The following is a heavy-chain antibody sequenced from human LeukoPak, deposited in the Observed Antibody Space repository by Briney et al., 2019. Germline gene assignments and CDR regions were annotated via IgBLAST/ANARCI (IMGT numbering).Heavy chain of an antibody. CDR2: ISSSSSTI. Sequence: GGSLRLSXAASGFTFSSYSMNWVCQAPGKGLEWVSYISSSSSTIYYADSVKGRFTISRDNAKNSLYLQMNSLRAEDTAVYYCARDLRDFDYWGQGTLVTVSS. V-gene: IGHV3-48*01. CDR1: GFTFSSYS. CDR3: ARDLRDFDY. J-gene: IGHJ4*02.